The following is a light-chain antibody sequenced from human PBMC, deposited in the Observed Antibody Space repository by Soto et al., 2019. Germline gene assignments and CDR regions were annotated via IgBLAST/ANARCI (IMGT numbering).Light chain of an antibody. J-gene: IGKJ5*01. Sequence: IQMTQYKSSLSESVGDRVSIPCRASQSISSYLNWYQQKPGKAPKLLIYAASSLQSGVPSRFSGSGSGTDFTLTISSLQPEDFATYYCQQSYSTPITFGQGTRLEI. CDR1: QSISSY. CDR2: AAS. V-gene: IGKV1-39*01. CDR3: QQSYSTPIT.